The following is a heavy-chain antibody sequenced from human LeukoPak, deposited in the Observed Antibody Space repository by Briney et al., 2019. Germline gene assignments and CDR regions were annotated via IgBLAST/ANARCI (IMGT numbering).Heavy chain of an antibody. CDR3: ARVKVVITTAYNWFDP. CDR1: GYTFTGYY. J-gene: IGHJ5*02. Sequence: ASVKVSCKASGYTFTGYYMHWVRQAPGQGLEWMGWINPNSGGTNYAQKFQGRVTMTRDTSISTAYMELSRLRSDDTAVYYCARVKVVITTAYNWFDPWGQGTLVTVSS. CDR2: INPNSGGT. D-gene: IGHD3-22*01. V-gene: IGHV1-2*02.